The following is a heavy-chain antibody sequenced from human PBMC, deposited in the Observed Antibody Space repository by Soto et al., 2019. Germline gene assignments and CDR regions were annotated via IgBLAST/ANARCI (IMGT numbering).Heavy chain of an antibody. D-gene: IGHD2-8*01. CDR3: ARAPRRLMVYATGAFDI. V-gene: IGHV1-3*01. J-gene: IGHJ3*02. Sequence: QVQLVQSGAEVKKPGASVKVSCKASGYTFTSYAMHWVRQAPGQRLEWMGWINAGNGNTKYSQKFQGRVTITRDTSASTAYMELSSLRSEDTAVYYCARAPRRLMVYATGAFDIWGQGTMVTVSS. CDR1: GYTFTSYA. CDR2: INAGNGNT.